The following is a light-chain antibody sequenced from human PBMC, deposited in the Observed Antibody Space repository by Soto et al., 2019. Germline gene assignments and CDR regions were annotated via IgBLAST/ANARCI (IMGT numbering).Light chain of an antibody. V-gene: IGKV1-39*01. CDR2: AAS. CDR3: QQRYSTPPT. CDR1: QTISNY. J-gene: IGKJ1*01. Sequence: DIQMTQSPSSLSASVGDRVTITCRASQTISNYLNWYQQKPGKAPKFLIYAASSLQSGVPSRFSGSGSGTDFTLTISNLQPDDFATYYCQQRYSTPPTFGQGTKVEIK.